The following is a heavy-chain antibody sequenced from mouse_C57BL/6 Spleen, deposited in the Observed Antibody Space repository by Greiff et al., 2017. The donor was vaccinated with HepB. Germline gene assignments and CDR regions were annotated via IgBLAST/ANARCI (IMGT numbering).Heavy chain of an antibody. CDR1: GYTFTSYW. D-gene: IGHD2-1*01. V-gene: IGHV1-52*01. CDR2: IDPSDSET. J-gene: IGHJ2*01. Sequence: QVQLKQPGAELVRPGSSVKLFCKASGYTFTSYWMYWVKQRPIQGLEWIGNIDPSDSETHYNQKFKDKATLTVDKSSSTAYMQLSSLTSEDSAVYYCARSDGNYDYWGQGTTLTVSS. CDR3: ARSDGNYDY.